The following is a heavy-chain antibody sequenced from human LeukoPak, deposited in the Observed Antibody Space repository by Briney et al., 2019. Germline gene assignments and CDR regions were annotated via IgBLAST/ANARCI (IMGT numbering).Heavy chain of an antibody. Sequence: GGSLRLSCAASGFTFSNYNMNWFRQAPGKGLEWVSYISDTGFSIYYADSVKGRFTISRDNAKNSLSLQMNSLRAEDTAVYYCARDRVSFDYWGQGTLVTVSS. V-gene: IGHV3-48*01. J-gene: IGHJ4*02. CDR1: GFTFSNYN. CDR2: ISDTGFSI. CDR3: ARDRVSFDY.